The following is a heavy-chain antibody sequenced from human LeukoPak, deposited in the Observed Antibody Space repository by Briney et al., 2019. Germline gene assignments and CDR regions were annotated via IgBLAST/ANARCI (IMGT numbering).Heavy chain of an antibody. CDR1: GGSFSGYY. V-gene: IGHV4-34*01. J-gene: IGHJ6*02. Sequence: PSETLSLTCAVYGGSFSGYYWSWIRQPPGKGLEWIGEINHSGSTNYNPSLKSRVTISVDTSKNQFSLKLSSVTAADMAVYYCARHNYYGSGSYLYYYYGMDVWGQGTTVTVSS. CDR2: INHSGST. CDR3: ARHNYYGSGSYLYYYYGMDV. D-gene: IGHD3-10*01.